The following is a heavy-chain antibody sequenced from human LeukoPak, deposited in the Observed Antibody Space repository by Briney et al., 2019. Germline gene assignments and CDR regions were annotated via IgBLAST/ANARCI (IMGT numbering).Heavy chain of an antibody. CDR1: GFTFSSYG. J-gene: IGHJ6*03. D-gene: IGHD4-11*01. Sequence: GGSLRLSCAASGFTFSSYGIHWVRQAPGKGLEWVAVISYDGSNKYYADSVKGRFTISRDNSKNTLYLQMNSLRAEDTAVYYCAKDRAYSNSYYYYYMDVWGKGTTVTVSS. V-gene: IGHV3-30*18. CDR3: AKDRAYSNSYYYYYMDV. CDR2: ISYDGSNK.